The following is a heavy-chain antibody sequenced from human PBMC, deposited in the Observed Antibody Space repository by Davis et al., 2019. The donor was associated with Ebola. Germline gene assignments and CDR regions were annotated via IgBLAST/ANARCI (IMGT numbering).Heavy chain of an antibody. CDR3: ARDPELTICGVVIGVEGMEV. J-gene: IGHJ6*02. CDR2: ISYDGSNK. D-gene: IGHD3-3*01. V-gene: IGHV3-30-3*01. CDR1: GFTFSSYA. Sequence: PGGSLRLSCAASGFTFSSYAMHWVRQAPGKGLKWVAVISYDGSNKYYADSVKGRFTISRDNSKNTLYLQMNSLRAEDTAVYYCARDPELTICGVVIGVEGMEVWGQGTTVTVSS.